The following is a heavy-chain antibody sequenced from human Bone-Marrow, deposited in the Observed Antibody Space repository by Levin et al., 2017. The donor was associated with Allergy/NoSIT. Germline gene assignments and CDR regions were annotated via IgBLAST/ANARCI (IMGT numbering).Heavy chain of an antibody. Sequence: SETLSLTCTVSGGSISSYYWSWIRQPPGKGLEWIGYIYYSGSTNYNPSLKSRVTISVDTSKNQFSLKLSSVTAADTAVYYCARGVARRGNYYYYMDVWGKGTTVTVSS. V-gene: IGHV4-59*01. J-gene: IGHJ6*03. CDR3: ARGVARRGNYYYYMDV. CDR1: GGSISSYY. D-gene: IGHD5-12*01. CDR2: IYYSGST.